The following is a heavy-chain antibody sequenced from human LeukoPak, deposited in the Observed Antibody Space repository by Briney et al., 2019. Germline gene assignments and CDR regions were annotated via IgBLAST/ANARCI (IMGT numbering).Heavy chain of an antibody. V-gene: IGHV3-23*01. D-gene: IGHD2-2*01. CDR2: ISGSGDTT. CDR3: AKGETDILVVPAASFDY. J-gene: IGHJ4*02. Sequence: GGSLRLSCATSGFIFSNYAVNWVRQAPGKGLEWVSIISGSGDTTYYADSVKGRFTISRGNSKNTLYLQMNSLRADDTAVYYCAKGETDILVVPAASFDYWGQETLVTVSS. CDR1: GFIFSNYA.